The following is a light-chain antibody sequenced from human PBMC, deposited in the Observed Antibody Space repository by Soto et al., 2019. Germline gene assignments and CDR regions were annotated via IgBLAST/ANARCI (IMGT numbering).Light chain of an antibody. CDR1: QRVNSKF. V-gene: IGKV3-20*01. Sequence: EIVLTQSPGTLSLSPGERATLSCRASQRVNSKFLAWFQQKPGQAPRLLMYGATSRATGIPDRFSGGGSGTDFTLTISRLEPDDFAVYYCHRYGNSVFGGGTKVEIK. J-gene: IGKJ4*01. CDR2: GAT. CDR3: HRYGNSV.